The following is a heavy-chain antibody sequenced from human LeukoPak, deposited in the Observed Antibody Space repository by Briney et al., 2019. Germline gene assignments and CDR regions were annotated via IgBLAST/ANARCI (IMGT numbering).Heavy chain of an antibody. CDR1: GFTFSSYW. D-gene: IGHD5-18*01. CDR2: IKQDGSEK. Sequence: GGSLRLSCAASGFTFSSYWMSWVRQAPGKGLEWVANIKQDGSEKYYVDSVKGRFSISRDNAKNSLYLQMNSLRAEDTAVYYCARDYEIQLWLRRGAFDIWGQGTMVTVSS. V-gene: IGHV3-7*04. CDR3: ARDYEIQLWLRRGAFDI. J-gene: IGHJ3*02.